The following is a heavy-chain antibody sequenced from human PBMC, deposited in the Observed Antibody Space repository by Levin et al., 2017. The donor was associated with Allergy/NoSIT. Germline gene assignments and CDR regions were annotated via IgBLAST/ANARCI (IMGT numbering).Heavy chain of an antibody. CDR2: IWSNGINK. Sequence: QSGGSLRLSCAASGFTLSSTGMHWVRQAPGKGLEWLTVIWSNGINKYYANSVRGRFTTSRDDSKNPLILQRSSRRVDDTPVYYCLRERGPFDGFEIWGDGRIVTVSS. J-gene: IGHJ3*02. CDR1: GFTLSSTG. D-gene: IGHD3-10*01. V-gene: IGHV3-33*01. CDR3: LRERGPFDGFEI.